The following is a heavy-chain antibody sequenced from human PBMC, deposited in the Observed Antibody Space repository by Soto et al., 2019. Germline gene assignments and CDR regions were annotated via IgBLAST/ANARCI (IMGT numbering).Heavy chain of an antibody. D-gene: IGHD3-10*01. Sequence: GESLKNSCQASGYSFTTYWITWVRQLPGKGLEWMGNFDPTDSFSNYSPTFQGHVTFSTDQSISTDYLHWSSPNASDNAMYFCATPEEDRFRDYWGQGPLVTVTA. J-gene: IGHJ4*02. CDR3: ATPEEDRFRDY. CDR1: GYSFTTYW. CDR2: FDPTDSFS. V-gene: IGHV5-10-1*01.